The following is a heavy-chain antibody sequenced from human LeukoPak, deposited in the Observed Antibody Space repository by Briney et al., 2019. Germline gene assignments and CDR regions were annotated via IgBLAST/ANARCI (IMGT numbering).Heavy chain of an antibody. J-gene: IGHJ4*02. D-gene: IGHD1-26*01. CDR3: ARSPGGSYYIMYYFDY. Sequence: GASVKVSCKASGGTFSSYGISWVRQAPGQGLEWMGGIIPIFGTANYAQKFQGRVTITADESTSTAYMELSSLRSEDTAVYYCARSPGGSYYIMYYFDYWGQGTLVTVSS. V-gene: IGHV1-69*13. CDR1: GGTFSSYG. CDR2: IIPIFGTA.